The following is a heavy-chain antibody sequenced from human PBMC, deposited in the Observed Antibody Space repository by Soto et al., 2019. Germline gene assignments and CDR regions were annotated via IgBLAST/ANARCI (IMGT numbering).Heavy chain of an antibody. V-gene: IGHV3-15*07. CDR2: IKSKTDGGTT. Sequence: PGESLRLSCAASGFTFSNSWMNWVRQAPGKGLEWVGRIKSKTDGGTTDYAAPVKGRFTISRDDSKNTLYLQMNSLKTEDSAVYYCTTDTPCDSSGYSSGLWGQGNLVNVSS. J-gene: IGHJ4*02. CDR1: GFTFSNSW. D-gene: IGHD3-22*01. CDR3: TTDTPCDSSGYSSGL.